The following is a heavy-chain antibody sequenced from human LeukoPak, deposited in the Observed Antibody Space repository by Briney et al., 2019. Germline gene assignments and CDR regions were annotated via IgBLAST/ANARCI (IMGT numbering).Heavy chain of an antibody. CDR3: AKEEVSSWYFDY. CDR1: GFTFSSYE. J-gene: IGHJ4*02. V-gene: IGHV3-48*03. CDR2: ISSSGSTI. D-gene: IGHD6-13*01. Sequence: GGSLRLSCAASGFTFSSYEMNWVRQAPGKGLEWVSYISSSGSTIYYADSVKGRFTISRDNAKNSLYLQMNSLRAEDTAVYYCAKEEVSSWYFDYWGQGTLVTVSS.